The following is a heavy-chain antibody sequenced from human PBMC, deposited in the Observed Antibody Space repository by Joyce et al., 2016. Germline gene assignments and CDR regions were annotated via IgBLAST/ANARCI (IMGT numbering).Heavy chain of an antibody. Sequence: QVQLQESGPGLVKPSQTLSLTCTVSGGSITSGGYYWNWIRQHPGKGLEWIGYIYYSGNAYYNPSLKRRVTISEDTSKNQFSLRLISVTAADTAVYYCARDLVAYGSGSYFDSWGRGTLVTVSS. V-gene: IGHV4-31*03. CDR3: ARDLVAYGSGSYFDS. D-gene: IGHD3-10*01. J-gene: IGHJ4*02. CDR2: IYYSGNA. CDR1: GGSITSGGYY.